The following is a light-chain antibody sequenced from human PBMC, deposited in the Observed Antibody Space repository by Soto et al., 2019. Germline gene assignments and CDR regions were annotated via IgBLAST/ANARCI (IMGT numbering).Light chain of an antibody. CDR1: QSLLHSNGYNS. Sequence: DIVMTQSPLSLPVTPGEPASISCRSSQSLLHSNGYNSLDWYLQKPGQSQQLLIYLGSNLSSGVPGRFSGSGSGTDFTLKISRVEAEDVGVYYCMQALQTPLTFGGGTKVEIK. CDR3: MQALQTPLT. J-gene: IGKJ4*01. CDR2: LGS. V-gene: IGKV2-28*01.